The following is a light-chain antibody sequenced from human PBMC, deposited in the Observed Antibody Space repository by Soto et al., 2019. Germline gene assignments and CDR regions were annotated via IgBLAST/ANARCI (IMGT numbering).Light chain of an antibody. CDR3: QQYNNWPPDRT. Sequence: IVMTQSPATLSVSPGERATLSCRARQSVGSNLAWYQQNPGQAPRLLIYGASTRATGIPARFSGSGSGTEFTLTISSLQSEDFAIYFCQQYNNWPPDRTFGQGTKVEIK. V-gene: IGKV3-15*01. J-gene: IGKJ1*01. CDR2: GAS. CDR1: QSVGSN.